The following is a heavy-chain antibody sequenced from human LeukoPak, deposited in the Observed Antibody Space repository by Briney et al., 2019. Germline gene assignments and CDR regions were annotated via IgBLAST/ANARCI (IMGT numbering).Heavy chain of an antibody. CDR3: ARGEEQLAYSDY. CDR1: GGSFSGYY. D-gene: IGHD6-6*01. Sequence: SETLSLTCAVYGGSFSGYYWSWIRQPPGKGLEWIGEINHSGSTNYNPSLTSRVTISIDTSKNQFSLTLSSVTAADTAVYYCARGEEQLAYSDYWGQGTLVTVSS. V-gene: IGHV4-34*01. CDR2: INHSGST. J-gene: IGHJ4*02.